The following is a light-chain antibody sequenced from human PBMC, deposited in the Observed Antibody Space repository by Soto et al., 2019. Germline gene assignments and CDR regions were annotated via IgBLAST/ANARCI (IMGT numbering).Light chain of an antibody. CDR3: QQVKTYPLT. V-gene: IGKV1-9*01. Sequence: DIQLTQSPSFLSASVGDRVTITCLASQDISSHLAWYQQKPGKAPKLLIYAASTLQSGVPSGFGGSGSGTEFTLTITSLQPEDFATYYCQQVKTYPLTFGGGTEVEIK. CDR1: QDISSH. CDR2: AAS. J-gene: IGKJ4*01.